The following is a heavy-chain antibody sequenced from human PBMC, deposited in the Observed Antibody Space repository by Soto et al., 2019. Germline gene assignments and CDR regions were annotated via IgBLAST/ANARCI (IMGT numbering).Heavy chain of an antibody. CDR2: INTDGSIT. V-gene: IGHV3-74*01. Sequence: PGGSLRLSCAASGLIFSNYKMHWARQAPGKGLVWVSRINTDGSITDYADSVKGRFTVSRDNAKNTMYLQMNSLTADDTAVYYCARDTNGLHYWGQGTLVTVS. CDR3: ARDTNGLHY. CDR1: GLIFSNYK. J-gene: IGHJ4*02. D-gene: IGHD2-8*01.